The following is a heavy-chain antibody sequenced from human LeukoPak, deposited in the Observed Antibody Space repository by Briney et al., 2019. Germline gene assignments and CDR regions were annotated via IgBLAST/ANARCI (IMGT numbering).Heavy chain of an antibody. Sequence: SETLSLTRTVSGGSISSYYWSCIWQPPGKGLEWIGYIYYSGSTNYNPSLKSRVTISVDTSKNQFFLKLSSVTAADTAVYFCARDCSSTSCIAPFDYWGEGALVTVSS. CDR1: GGSISSYY. CDR3: ARDCSSTSCIAPFDY. J-gene: IGHJ4*02. CDR2: IYYSGST. V-gene: IGHV4-59*01. D-gene: IGHD2-2*01.